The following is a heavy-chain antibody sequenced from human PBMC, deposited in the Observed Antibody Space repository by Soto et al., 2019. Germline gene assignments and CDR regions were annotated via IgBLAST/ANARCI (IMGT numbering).Heavy chain of an antibody. CDR2: IVVGSGNT. Sequence: SVKVSCKASGFTFTSAAVQWVRQARGQLLEWIGLIVVGSGNTNYAQKFQERVTITRDMPTSTAYMELSSLRSEDTAVYYCAASFGVVQYYGMDVWGQGTTVTVTS. CDR1: GFTFTSAA. D-gene: IGHD3-3*01. J-gene: IGHJ6*02. V-gene: IGHV1-58*01. CDR3: AASFGVVQYYGMDV.